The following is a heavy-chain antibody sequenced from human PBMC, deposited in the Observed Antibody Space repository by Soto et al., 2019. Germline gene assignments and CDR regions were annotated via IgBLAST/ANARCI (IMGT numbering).Heavy chain of an antibody. D-gene: IGHD3-22*01. J-gene: IGHJ6*02. CDR1: GGSISSSSYY. Sequence: SETLSLTCTVSGGSISSSSYYWGWIRQPPGKGLEWIGNVYYGGSTYYNPSLKSRVTISVETSKSQFSLKLSSVTAADTAVYYCAGGDYYHSSGYYFYYYTMDVSGQGTTVTVSS. V-gene: IGHV4-39*01. CDR3: AGGDYYHSSGYYFYYYTMDV. CDR2: VYYGGST.